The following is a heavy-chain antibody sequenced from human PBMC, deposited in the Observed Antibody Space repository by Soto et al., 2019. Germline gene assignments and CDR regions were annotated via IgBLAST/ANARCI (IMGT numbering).Heavy chain of an antibody. CDR1: GFTFSDYY. J-gene: IGHJ4*02. D-gene: IGHD3-10*01. CDR2: ISSSGSTI. CDR3: ARGSGYYGSGSYSEY. V-gene: IGHV3-11*01. Sequence: GGSLRLSCAASGFTFSDYYMSWIRQAPGKGLEWVSYISSSGSTIYYADSVTGRFTISRANAKNSLYLQMSSLRAENTAVYYCARGSGYYGSGSYSEYWGQGTLVAVSS.